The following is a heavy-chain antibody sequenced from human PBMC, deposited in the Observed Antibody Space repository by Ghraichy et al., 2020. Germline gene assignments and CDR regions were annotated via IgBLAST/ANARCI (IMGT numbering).Heavy chain of an antibody. CDR1: GFTFSNYW. Sequence: GGSLRLSCAASGFTFSNYWLHWVRQAPGKGLVWVSRINADGTSTTYEDSVKGRFTISRDNAKNTLYLQMNSLRAEDTAVYYCATILGYCSGNSCYSYWGRGTLVTVSS. J-gene: IGHJ4*02. V-gene: IGHV3-74*01. CDR3: ATILGYCSGNSCYSY. D-gene: IGHD2-15*01. CDR2: INADGTST.